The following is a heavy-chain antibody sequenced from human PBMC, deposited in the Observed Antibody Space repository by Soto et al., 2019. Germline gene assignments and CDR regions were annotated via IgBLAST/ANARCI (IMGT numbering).Heavy chain of an antibody. CDR1: GFTFSSYS. D-gene: IGHD3-10*01. CDR2: ISSSSSYI. V-gene: IGHV3-21*01. Sequence: GGSLRLSCAASGFTFSSYSMNWVRQAPGKGLEWVSSISSSSSYIYYADSVKGRFTISRDNAKNSLYLQMNSLRAEDTAVYYCTPQLWFGEFSSPNDYWGQGTLSTVSS. J-gene: IGHJ4*02. CDR3: TPQLWFGEFSSPNDY.